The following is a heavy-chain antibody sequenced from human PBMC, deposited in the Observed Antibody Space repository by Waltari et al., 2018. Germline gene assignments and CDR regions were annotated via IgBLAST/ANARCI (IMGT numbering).Heavy chain of an antibody. CDR2: IYYSGST. J-gene: IGHJ4*02. V-gene: IGHV4-59*01. D-gene: IGHD4-4*01. Sequence: QVQLQESGPGLVKPSETLSLTCPVSGGSISSYYWSWIRQPPGKGLEWIGYIYYSGSTNYNPSLKSRVTISVDTSKNQFSLKLSSVTAADTAVYYCARGGSQDYRFWGQGTLVTVSS. CDR1: GGSISSYY. CDR3: ARGGSQDYRF.